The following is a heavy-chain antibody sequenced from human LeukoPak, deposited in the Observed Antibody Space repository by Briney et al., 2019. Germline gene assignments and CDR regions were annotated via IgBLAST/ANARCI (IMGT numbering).Heavy chain of an antibody. Sequence: GGSLRLSCAASGFTFSSYGMHWVRQAPGKGLEWVAVISYDGSNKYYADSVKGRFTISRDNSKNTLYLQMNSLRAEDTAVYYCAKLAPRIAAAGLEFDYWGQGTLVTVSS. V-gene: IGHV3-30*18. CDR2: ISYDGSNK. CDR3: AKLAPRIAAAGLEFDY. J-gene: IGHJ4*02. D-gene: IGHD6-13*01. CDR1: GFTFSSYG.